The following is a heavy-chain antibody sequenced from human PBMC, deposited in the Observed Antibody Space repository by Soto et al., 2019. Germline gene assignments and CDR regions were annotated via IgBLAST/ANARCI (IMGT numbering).Heavy chain of an antibody. V-gene: IGHV4-59*01. J-gene: IGHJ4*02. CDR1: GGSTSRYF. CDR3: ARAGTAMVTLDY. Sequence: QVQLQESGPGLVKPSETLSLTCTVSGGSTSRYFWSWIRQPPGKGLEWIGYIYYTGSTNYNPSLKSRXXIXVXKSKNQFSLKLSSVTAADTAVYYCARAGTAMVTLDYWGQGTLVTVSS. CDR2: IYYTGST. D-gene: IGHD5-18*01.